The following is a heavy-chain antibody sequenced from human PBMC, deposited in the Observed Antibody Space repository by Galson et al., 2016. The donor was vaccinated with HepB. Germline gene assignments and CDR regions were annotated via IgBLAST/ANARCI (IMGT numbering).Heavy chain of an antibody. CDR1: GFTFSSYG. D-gene: IGHD5-18*01. CDR3: AKDRGDTAINP. CDR2: ISYDGSNK. V-gene: IGHV3-30*18. Sequence: SLRLSCAASGFTFSSYGMHWVRQAPGKGLEWVAVISYDGSNKYYADSVKGRFTISRDNSKNTLYLQMNSLRAEDTAVYYCAKDRGDTAINPWGQGTLVTVSS. J-gene: IGHJ5*02.